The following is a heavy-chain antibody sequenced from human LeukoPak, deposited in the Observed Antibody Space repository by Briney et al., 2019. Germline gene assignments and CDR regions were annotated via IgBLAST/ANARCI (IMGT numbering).Heavy chain of an antibody. CDR3: AKGGPTNDVLEI. Sequence: GASVKVSCRASGYTFISYGMIWVRQAPGQGLEWMGWINTNTGNPRYAPDFTGRFVFSLDTSVTTAYLQISSLKAEDTAVYFCAKGGPTNDVLEIWGQGTMVTVSS. V-gene: IGHV7-4-1*02. J-gene: IGHJ3*02. D-gene: IGHD2-8*01. CDR1: GYTFISYG. CDR2: INTNTGNP.